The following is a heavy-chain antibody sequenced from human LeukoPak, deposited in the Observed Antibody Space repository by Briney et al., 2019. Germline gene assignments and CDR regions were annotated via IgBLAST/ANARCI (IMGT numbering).Heavy chain of an antibody. D-gene: IGHD3-16*01. V-gene: IGHV3-74*01. CDR3: ASAYYHYYFDY. Sequence: GGSLRLSCEASGFTFGSYWMHWVRQAPGKGLVWVSRINDDGSSTSYADSVKGRFTISRDNAKNTLYLQMNSLRAEDSAVYYCASAYYHYYFDYWGQGTLVTVSS. J-gene: IGHJ4*02. CDR2: INDDGSST. CDR1: GFTFGSYW.